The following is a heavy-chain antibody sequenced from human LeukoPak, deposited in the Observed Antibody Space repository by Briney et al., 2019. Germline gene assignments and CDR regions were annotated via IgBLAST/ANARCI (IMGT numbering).Heavy chain of an antibody. CDR1: GFTFSSYS. D-gene: IGHD6-13*01. CDR3: ARSNRAAAGTRGVDY. Sequence: NTGGSLRLSCAASGFTFSSYSMNWVRQAPGKGLEWVSSISSSSSYIYYADSVKGRFTISRDNAKNSLYLQMNSLRAEDTAVYYCARSNRAAAGTRGVDYWGQGTLVTVSS. CDR2: ISSSSSYI. V-gene: IGHV3-21*01. J-gene: IGHJ4*02.